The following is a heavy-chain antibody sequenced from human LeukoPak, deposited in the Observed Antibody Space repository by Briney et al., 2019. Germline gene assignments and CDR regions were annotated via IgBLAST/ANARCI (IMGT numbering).Heavy chain of an antibody. CDR3: AKAGYSSGYGTINDAFDI. CDR1: GFTFDDYA. CDR2: ISGDGGST. J-gene: IGHJ3*02. D-gene: IGHD6-19*01. Sequence: GGSLRLSCSASGFTFDDYAMHWVRQAPGKGLEWVSLISGDGGSTYYADSVKGRFTISRDNSKNSLYLQMMSLRTEDTAFCHCAKAGYSSGYGTINDAFDIWGQGTMVTVSS. V-gene: IGHV3-43*02.